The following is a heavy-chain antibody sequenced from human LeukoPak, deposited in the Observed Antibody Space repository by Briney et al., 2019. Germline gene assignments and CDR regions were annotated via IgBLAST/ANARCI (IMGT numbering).Heavy chain of an antibody. J-gene: IGHJ6*03. Sequence: GGSLRLSCAASGFTFDNYAMHWVRQAPGKGLEWVSGITWNSGSIDYADSVKGRFTISRDNAKNSLYLQMNSLRAEDTAVYYCARRVGYGYGYIYYYYMDVWGKGTTVTVSS. D-gene: IGHD5-18*01. CDR1: GFTFDNYA. CDR2: ITWNSGSI. V-gene: IGHV3-9*01. CDR3: ARRVGYGYGYIYYYYMDV.